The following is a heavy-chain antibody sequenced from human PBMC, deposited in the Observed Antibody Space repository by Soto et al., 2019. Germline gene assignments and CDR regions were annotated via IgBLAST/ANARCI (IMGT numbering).Heavy chain of an antibody. V-gene: IGHV3-49*03. CDR1: GFTFYKYA. Sequence: GSLRLSCAASGFTFYKYAMSWFRQAPGKGLEWVGFIRSKAYGGTTEYAASVRGRFTISRDDSKSIAYLQMNSLKTEDTAVYYCTSGRPPGYYYYGMDIRGQGTTVTVYS. J-gene: IGHJ6*02. CDR3: TSGRPPGYYYYGMDI. CDR2: IRSKAYGGTT.